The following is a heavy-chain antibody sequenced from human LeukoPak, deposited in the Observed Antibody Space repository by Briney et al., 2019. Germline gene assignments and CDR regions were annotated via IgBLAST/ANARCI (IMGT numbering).Heavy chain of an antibody. D-gene: IGHD3-10*01. V-gene: IGHV1-69*13. CDR3: ARGAPLKRIIMVRGDANVFDI. J-gene: IGHJ3*02. Sequence: SVKVSCKASGGTFGSYAISWVRQAPGQGLEWMGGIIPIFGTANYAQKFQGRVTITADESTGTAYMELSSLRSEDTAVYYCARGAPLKRIIMVRGDANVFDIWGQGTMVTVSS. CDR2: IIPIFGTA. CDR1: GGTFGSYA.